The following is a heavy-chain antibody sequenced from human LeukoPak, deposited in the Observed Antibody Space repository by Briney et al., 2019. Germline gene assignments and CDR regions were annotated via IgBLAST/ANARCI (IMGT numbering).Heavy chain of an antibody. CDR2: ISAYNGDT. J-gene: IGHJ4*02. Sequence: ASVKVSCKASGYTFSSYGISWVRQAPGQGLEWMGWISAYNGDTHYAQKLQGRVTMITDTSTSTAYMELRSLRSDDTAVYYCARLPDFWSGYYTEPFDYWGQGTLVTVSS. CDR1: GYTFSSYG. CDR3: ARLPDFWSGYYTEPFDY. D-gene: IGHD3-3*01. V-gene: IGHV1-18*01.